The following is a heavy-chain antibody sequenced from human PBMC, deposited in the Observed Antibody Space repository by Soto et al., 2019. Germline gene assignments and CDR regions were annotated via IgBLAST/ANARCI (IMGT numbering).Heavy chain of an antibody. J-gene: IGHJ6*02. Sequence: ASVKVSCKASGYTFTGYYMHWVRQAPGQGLEWMGWINPNSGGTNYAQKFQGRVTITRDTSISTAYMELSRLRSDDTAVYYCARYCTGGSCYNGMDVWGQGTTVTVSS. D-gene: IGHD2-15*01. CDR3: ARYCTGGSCYNGMDV. CDR2: INPNSGGT. CDR1: GYTFTGYY. V-gene: IGHV1-2*02.